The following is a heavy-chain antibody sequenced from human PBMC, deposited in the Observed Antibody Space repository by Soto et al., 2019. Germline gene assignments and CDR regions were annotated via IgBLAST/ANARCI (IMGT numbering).Heavy chain of an antibody. CDR1: GFTFSSYS. CDR3: ARDLTEDVRITIFGVVSDAFDI. V-gene: IGHV3-21*01. D-gene: IGHD3-3*01. CDR2: ISSSSSYI. Sequence: EVQLVESGGGLVKPGGSLRLSCAASGFTFSSYSMNWVRQAPGKGLEWVSSISSSSSYIYYADSVKGRFTISRDNAKNSLYLQMNSRRAEDTAVYYCARDLTEDVRITIFGVVSDAFDIWGQGTMVTVSS. J-gene: IGHJ3*02.